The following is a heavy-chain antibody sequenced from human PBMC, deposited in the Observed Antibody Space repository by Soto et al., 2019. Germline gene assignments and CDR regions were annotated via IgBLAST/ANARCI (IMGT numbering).Heavy chain of an antibody. CDR3: ARDSGSGSYYSYFDY. J-gene: IGHJ4*02. D-gene: IGHD3-10*01. V-gene: IGHV3-33*01. CDR1: GFTFSSYG. CDR2: IWYDGSNK. Sequence: GGSLRLSCAASGFTFSSYGMHWVRQAPGKGLEWVAVIWYDGSNKYYADSVKGRFTISRDNSKNTLYLQMNSLRAEDTAVYYCARDSGSGSYYSYFDYWGQGTLVTVSS.